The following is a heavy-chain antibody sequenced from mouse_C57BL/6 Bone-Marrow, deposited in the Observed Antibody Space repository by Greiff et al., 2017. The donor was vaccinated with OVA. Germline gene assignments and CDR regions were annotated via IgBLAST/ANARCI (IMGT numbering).Heavy chain of an antibody. CDR3: ARFDYDEGNWYFDV. J-gene: IGHJ1*03. CDR1: GYTFTSYG. D-gene: IGHD2-4*01. CDR2: IYPRSGNT. V-gene: IGHV1-81*01. Sequence: QVQLQQSGAELARPGASVKLSCKASGYTFTSYGISWVKQRTGQGLEWIGEIYPRSGNTYYNEKFKGKATLTADKSSSTAYMELRSLTSEDSAVYFCARFDYDEGNWYFDVWGTGTTVTVSS.